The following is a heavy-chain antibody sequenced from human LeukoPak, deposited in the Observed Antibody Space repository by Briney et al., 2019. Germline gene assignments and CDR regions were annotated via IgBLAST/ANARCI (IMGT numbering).Heavy chain of an antibody. D-gene: IGHD2-2*01. CDR2: ISSSGSTI. CDR3: AREGGIVVVPAANDAFDI. Sequence: PGGSLRLSCAASGFTFSSYEMNWVRQAPGKGLEWVSYISSSGSTIYYADSVKGRFTISRDNAKNSLYLQMNSLRAEDTAVYYCAREGGIVVVPAANDAFDIWGQGTMVTVSS. CDR1: GFTFSSYE. V-gene: IGHV3-48*03. J-gene: IGHJ3*02.